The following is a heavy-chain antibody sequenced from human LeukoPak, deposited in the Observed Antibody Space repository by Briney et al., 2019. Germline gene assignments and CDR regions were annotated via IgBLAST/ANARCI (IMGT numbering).Heavy chain of an antibody. Sequence: PSETLSLTCTGSGGSIISYYWSWIRQPPGKGLEWIGYIYYSGSTNYNPSLKSRVTISLDTSKNQFSLKLSSVSAADTALYYCARDKGNLYSTTYAFNIWGQGTIVTVSS. CDR1: GGSIISYY. CDR3: ARDKGNLYSTTYAFNI. CDR2: IYYSGST. V-gene: IGHV4-59*01. J-gene: IGHJ3*02. D-gene: IGHD6-13*01.